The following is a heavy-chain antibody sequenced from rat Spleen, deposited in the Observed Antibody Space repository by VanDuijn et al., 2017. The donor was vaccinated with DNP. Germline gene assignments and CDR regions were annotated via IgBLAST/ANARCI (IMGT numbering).Heavy chain of an antibody. J-gene: IGHJ2*01. V-gene: IGHV5-22*01. D-gene: IGHD1-4*01. CDR2: ISYDGGRT. Sequence: EVQLVESGGGLVQPGRSLKISCAASGFTFSDYYMAWVRQAPTKGLEWVAYISYDGGRTYNGDSVKGRFTISRDIAKNTLYLQMNSLRSEDTATYYCARHVLPLRVWDYWGQGVMVTVSS. CDR1: GFTFSDYY. CDR3: ARHVLPLRVWDY.